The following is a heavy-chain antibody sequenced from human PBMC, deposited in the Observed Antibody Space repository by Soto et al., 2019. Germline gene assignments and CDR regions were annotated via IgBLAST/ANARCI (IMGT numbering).Heavy chain of an antibody. CDR1: GFTFSSQS. J-gene: IGHJ4*02. D-gene: IGHD2-15*01. CDR3: ARGPRGFCGGGSCYLDY. Sequence: EVQLVEAGGGLVTPGGSLRLSCAASGFTFSSQSMNWVRQAPGKGLEWVSVISSSSSYINYADSVKGRFTISRDNTKNSLYLQMNSLRAEDTVVYYCARGPRGFCGGGSCYLDYWGQGTLVFVSS. V-gene: IGHV3-21*01. CDR2: ISSSSSYI.